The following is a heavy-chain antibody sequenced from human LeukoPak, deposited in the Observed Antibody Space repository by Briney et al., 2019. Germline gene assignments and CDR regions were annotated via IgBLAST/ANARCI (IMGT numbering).Heavy chain of an antibody. CDR3: AREKSNYQLPTGDY. CDR2: INPNSGGT. V-gene: IGHV1-2*02. J-gene: IGHJ4*02. Sequence: ASVKVSCKASGYTFTGYYMHWVRQAPGQGLEWMGWINPNSGGTNYAQKFQGRVTMTRDTSISTAYMELSRLRSDDTAVYYCAREKSNYQLPTGDYWGQGTLVTVSS. CDR1: GYTFTGYY. D-gene: IGHD2-2*01.